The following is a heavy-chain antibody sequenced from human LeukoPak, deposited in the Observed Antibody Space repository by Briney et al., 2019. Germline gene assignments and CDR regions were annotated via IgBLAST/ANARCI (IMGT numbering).Heavy chain of an antibody. CDR3: AKDRSSSTSCSNY. CDR1: GFTFSNYS. CDR2: ISGNGGST. V-gene: IGHV3-23*01. Sequence: GGSLRLSCAASGFTFSNYSLTWVRHAPGKGLEWVSGISGNGGSTSYADPVKGRFTISRDNSKNTLYLQMNSLRAEDTAVYYCAKDRSSSTSCSNYWGQGTLVTVSS. D-gene: IGHD2-2*01. J-gene: IGHJ4*02.